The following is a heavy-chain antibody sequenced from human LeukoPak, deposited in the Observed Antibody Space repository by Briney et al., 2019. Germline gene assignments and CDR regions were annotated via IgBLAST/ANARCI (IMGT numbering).Heavy chain of an antibody. CDR2: ITWNSGTI. D-gene: IGHD7-27*01. J-gene: IGHJ4*02. V-gene: IGHV3-9*01. Sequence: PGRSLRLSCVASGFNFDQYAMFWVRQAPGKGLEWVTGITWNSGTIAYADSVKGRFTISRDNAKSSLYPQMNSLRTEDTALYYCVRSVGSDWGHFDFRGQGTLVSVSS. CDR3: VRSVGSDWGHFDF. CDR1: GFNFDQYA.